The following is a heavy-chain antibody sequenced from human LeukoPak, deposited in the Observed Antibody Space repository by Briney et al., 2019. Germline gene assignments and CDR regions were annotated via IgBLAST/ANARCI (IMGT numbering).Heavy chain of an antibody. CDR2: INPNSGGT. Sequence: ASVKVSCKASGYTFTAYYMHWVRQAPGQGLEWMGWINPNSGGTNYAQKFQGRVTMTRDTSISTAYMELSRLRSDDTAVYYCARDFGGSYSYDYWGQGTLATVSS. D-gene: IGHD1-26*01. V-gene: IGHV1-2*02. CDR3: ARDFGGSYSYDY. CDR1: GYTFTAYY. J-gene: IGHJ4*02.